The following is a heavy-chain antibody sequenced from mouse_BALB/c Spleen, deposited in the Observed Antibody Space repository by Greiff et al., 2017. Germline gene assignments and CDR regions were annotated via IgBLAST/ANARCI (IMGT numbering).Heavy chain of an antibody. CDR2: IDPANGNT. Sequence: VQLQHSGAELVKPGASVKLSCTASGFNIKDTYMHWVKQRPEQGLEWIGRIDPANGNTKYDPKFQGKATITADTSSNTAYLQLSSLTSEDTAVYYCARDYYGYGFAYWGQGTLVTVSA. CDR1: GFNIKDTY. CDR3: ARDYYGYGFAY. V-gene: IGHV14-3*02. D-gene: IGHD1-2*01. J-gene: IGHJ3*01.